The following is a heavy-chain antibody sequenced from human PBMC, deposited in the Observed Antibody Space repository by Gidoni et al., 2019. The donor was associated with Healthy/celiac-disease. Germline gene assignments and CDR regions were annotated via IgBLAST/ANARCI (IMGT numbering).Heavy chain of an antibody. J-gene: IGHJ5*02. Sequence: EVQLVESGGGLVQPRGSLKLYCAASGFTFSGSAMHWVRQASGKGLGWVGRIRSKANSYATAYAASVKGRFTISRDDSKNTAYLQMNSLKTEDTAVYYCTIFRFHDDYSNYGSLDPWGQGTLVTVSS. CDR2: IRSKANSYAT. CDR3: TIFRFHDDYSNYGSLDP. CDR1: GFTFSGSA. V-gene: IGHV3-73*02. D-gene: IGHD4-4*01.